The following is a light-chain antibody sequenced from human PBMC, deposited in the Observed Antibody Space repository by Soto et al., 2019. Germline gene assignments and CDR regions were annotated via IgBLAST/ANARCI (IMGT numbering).Light chain of an antibody. J-gene: IGKJ5*01. Sequence: DIQMTQSPSTLSASVGDRVTITCRASQSISSWLAWYQQKPGKAPKLLIYKASSLESGVPSRLSGSGSGTDFTLTISNLQPEDFATYYCQQAYSFPITFGQGTRLEIK. CDR1: QSISSW. CDR3: QQAYSFPIT. V-gene: IGKV1-5*03. CDR2: KAS.